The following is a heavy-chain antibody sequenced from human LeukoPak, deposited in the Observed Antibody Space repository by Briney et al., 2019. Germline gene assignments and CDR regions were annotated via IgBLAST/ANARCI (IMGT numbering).Heavy chain of an antibody. D-gene: IGHD5-18*01. CDR1: GGSFSGYY. J-gene: IGHJ4*02. V-gene: IGHV4-34*01. CDR3: ARDPLWLLWKVFDY. CDR2: INHSGST. Sequence: PSGTLSLTCAVYGGSFSGYYWSWIRQPPGKGLEWIGEINHSGSTNYNPSLKSRVTISVDTSKNQFSLKLSSVTAADTAVYYCARDPLWLLWKVFDYWGQGTLVTVSS.